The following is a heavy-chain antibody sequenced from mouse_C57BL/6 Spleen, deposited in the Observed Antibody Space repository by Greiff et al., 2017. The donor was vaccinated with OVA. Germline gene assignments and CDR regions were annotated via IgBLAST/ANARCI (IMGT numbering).Heavy chain of an antibody. J-gene: IGHJ3*01. CDR1: GFSLSTFGMG. V-gene: IGHV8-8*01. D-gene: IGHD2-4*01. Sequence: QVTLKECGPGILQPSQTLSLTCSFSGFSLSTFGMGVGWIRQPSGKGLEWLAHIWWDDDKYYNPALKSRLTISKDTSKNQVFLKIANVDTADTATYYCARIWSPIIPYDWDYWGQGTLVTVSA. CDR3: ARIWSPIIPYDWDY. CDR2: IWWDDDK.